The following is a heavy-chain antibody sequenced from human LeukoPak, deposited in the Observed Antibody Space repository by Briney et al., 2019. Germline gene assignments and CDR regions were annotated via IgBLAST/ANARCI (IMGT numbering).Heavy chain of an antibody. V-gene: IGHV1-2*02. J-gene: IGHJ4*02. CDR1: GYTFTGYY. CDR3: ANGYCSSTSCPSLDY. D-gene: IGHD2-2*01. CDR2: INPNSGGA. Sequence: ASVKVSCKASGYTFTGYYMHWVRQAPGQGLEWMGWINPNSGGANYAQKFQGRVTMTRDTSISTAYMELSRLRSDDTAVYYCANGYCSSTSCPSLDYWGQGTLVTVSS.